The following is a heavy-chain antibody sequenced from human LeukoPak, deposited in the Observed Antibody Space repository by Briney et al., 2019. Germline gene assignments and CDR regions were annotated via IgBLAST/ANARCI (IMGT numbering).Heavy chain of an antibody. CDR3: ARDRMYQLQGRHYFDY. J-gene: IGHJ4*02. CDR2: ISAYNGNT. CDR1: GYTFTSYG. V-gene: IGHV1-18*01. D-gene: IGHD2-2*01. Sequence: ASVKVSCKASGYTFTSYGISWVRQAPGQGLEWMGWISAYNGNTNYAQKLQGRVTMTTDTSTSTAYMELRSLRSDDTAVYYCARDRMYQLQGRHYFDYWGQGTLVTVSS.